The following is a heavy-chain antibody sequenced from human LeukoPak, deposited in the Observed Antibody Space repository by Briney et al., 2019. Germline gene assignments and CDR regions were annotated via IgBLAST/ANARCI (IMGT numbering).Heavy chain of an antibody. CDR1: GFTFSSHG. CDR3: AKGTVTTLTV. D-gene: IGHD4-17*01. V-gene: IGHV3-30*18. J-gene: IGHJ4*02. Sequence: GRSLRLSCAASGFTFSSHGMHWVRQAPGKGLECVAVISYDGNNKYFVDSVKGRFTISRDNSKNTLYLQMNSLRAEDMAVYCCAKGTVTTLTVWGQGTLVTVSS. CDR2: ISYDGNNK.